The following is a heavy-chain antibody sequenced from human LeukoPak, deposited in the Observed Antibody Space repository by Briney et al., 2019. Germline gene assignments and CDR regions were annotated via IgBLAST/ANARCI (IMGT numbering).Heavy chain of an antibody. V-gene: IGHV4-61*02. D-gene: IGHD3-22*01. CDR2: IYSSGIT. J-gene: IGHJ2*01. Sequence: SQTLSLTCTVSGGSISSGSYYWSWIRQPAGKGLEWIGRIYSSGITNYNPSLKSRVTISVDTSKNQFSLKLSSVTAADTAVYYCARVEGGYDSSGYYPYWYFDLWGRGTLVTVSS. CDR1: GGSISSGSYY. CDR3: ARVEGGYDSSGYYPYWYFDL.